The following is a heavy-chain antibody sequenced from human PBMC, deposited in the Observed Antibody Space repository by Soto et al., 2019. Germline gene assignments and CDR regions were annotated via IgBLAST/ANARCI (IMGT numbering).Heavy chain of an antibody. CDR2: IYPGDSDT. CDR3: AIDILAVAGKYYYYGMDV. V-gene: IGHV5-51*01. J-gene: IGHJ6*02. Sequence: PGESLKISCKGSGYSFTSYWIGWVRQMPGKGLEWMGIIYPGDSDTRYSPSFQGQVTISADKSISTAYLQWSSLKASDTAMYYCAIDILAVAGKYYYYGMDVWGQGTTVTVSS. CDR1: GYSFTSYW. D-gene: IGHD6-19*01.